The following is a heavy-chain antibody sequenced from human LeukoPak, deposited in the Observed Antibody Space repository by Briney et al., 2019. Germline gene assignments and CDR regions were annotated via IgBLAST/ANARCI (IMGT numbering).Heavy chain of an antibody. Sequence: GASVKVSCKASGYTFTSYDINWVRQATGQGLEWMGWMNPNSGNTGYAQKFQGRVTITRNTSISTAYMELSSLRSEDTAVYYCARGVPYWGCSSTSCYNWFDPWGQGTLVTVSS. J-gene: IGHJ5*02. CDR1: GYTFTSYD. CDR3: ARGVPYWGCSSTSCYNWFDP. CDR2: MNPNSGNT. V-gene: IGHV1-8*03. D-gene: IGHD2-2*01.